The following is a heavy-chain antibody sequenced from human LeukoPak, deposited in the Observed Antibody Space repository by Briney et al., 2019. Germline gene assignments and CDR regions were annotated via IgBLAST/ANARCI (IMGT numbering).Heavy chain of an antibody. CDR3: AKDFGLQRIDD. D-gene: IGHD3/OR15-3a*01. CDR1: GFTFSSYA. CDR2: INWNGGST. J-gene: IGHJ4*02. V-gene: IGHV3-20*04. Sequence: PGGSLRLSCAASGFTFSSYAMSWVRQAPGKGLEWVSGINWNGGSTGYADSVKGRFTISRDNAKNSLYLQMNSLRVEDTSVYYCAKDFGLQRIDDWGQGSLVTVSS.